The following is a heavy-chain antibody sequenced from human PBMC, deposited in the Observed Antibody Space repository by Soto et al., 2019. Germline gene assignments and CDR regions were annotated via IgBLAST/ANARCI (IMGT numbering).Heavy chain of an antibody. CDR2: IYYSGST. V-gene: IGHV4-61*01. Sequence: SETLSLTCTVSGGSVSSGSYYWSWIRQPPGKGLEWIGYIYYSGSTNYNPSLKSRVTISVDTSKNQFPLKLSSVTAADTAVYYCATTDSGHYFDYWGQGTLVTVSS. CDR3: ATTDSGHYFDY. D-gene: IGHD3-10*01. J-gene: IGHJ4*02. CDR1: GGSVSSGSYY.